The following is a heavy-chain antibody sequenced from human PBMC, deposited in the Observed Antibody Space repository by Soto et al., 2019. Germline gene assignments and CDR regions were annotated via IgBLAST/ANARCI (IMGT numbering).Heavy chain of an antibody. CDR3: TRDAYYDFWSGYSGYYYYYMDV. J-gene: IGHJ6*03. Sequence: EVQLVESGGGLVQPGGSLRLSCAASGFTFSSYWMHWVRQAPGKGLVWVSRINGDGSSTSYADSVKGRFTISRDNAKNTLYLQMNSLRAADTAVYYCTRDAYYDFWSGYSGYYYYYMDVWGKGTTVTVSS. D-gene: IGHD3-3*01. V-gene: IGHV3-74*01. CDR2: INGDGSST. CDR1: GFTFSSYW.